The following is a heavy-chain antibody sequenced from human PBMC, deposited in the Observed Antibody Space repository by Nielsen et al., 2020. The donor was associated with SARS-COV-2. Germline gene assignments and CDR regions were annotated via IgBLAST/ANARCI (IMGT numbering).Heavy chain of an antibody. CDR2: IIPIFGTA. D-gene: IGHD3-3*01. V-gene: IGHV1-69*06. CDR3: ARSGGYDFWSMYYYYGMDV. Sequence: SVKVSCKASGGTFSSYAISWVRQAPGQGLEWMGGIIPIFGTANYAQKFRGRVTITADKSTSTAYMELSSLRSEDTAVYYCARSGGYDFWSMYYYYGMDVWGQGTTVTVSS. J-gene: IGHJ6*02. CDR1: GGTFSSYA.